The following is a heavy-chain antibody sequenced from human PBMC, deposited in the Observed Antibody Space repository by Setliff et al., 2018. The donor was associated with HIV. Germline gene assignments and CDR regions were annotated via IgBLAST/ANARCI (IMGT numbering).Heavy chain of an antibody. D-gene: IGHD6-6*01. Sequence: SETLSLSCSVSGVSVGSGDYYWHWIRQHPEKALEWIGYIFHSGDTYYNPSLKSRISMSVDTSKNQFSLELTSLTAADTAVYYCATRPRIAARPFDYWGQGMLVTVSS. V-gene: IGHV4-31*03. CDR2: IFHSGDT. CDR1: GVSVGSGDYY. J-gene: IGHJ4*02. CDR3: ATRPRIAARPFDY.